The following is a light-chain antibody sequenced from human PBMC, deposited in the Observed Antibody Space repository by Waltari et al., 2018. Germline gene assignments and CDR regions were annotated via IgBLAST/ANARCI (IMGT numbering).Light chain of an antibody. V-gene: IGLV1-44*01. CDR2: SNI. J-gene: IGLJ1*01. Sequence: QSVLTQPPSASGTPGQRVTISCSGSSSNIGSNTVNWYQQFPGAAPKLLMYSNIQRPAGVPDRCSGSKSGTSASLAISGLQSEDEADYYCATWDDSLNGYVFGTGTKVTVL. CDR1: SSNIGSNT. CDR3: ATWDDSLNGYV.